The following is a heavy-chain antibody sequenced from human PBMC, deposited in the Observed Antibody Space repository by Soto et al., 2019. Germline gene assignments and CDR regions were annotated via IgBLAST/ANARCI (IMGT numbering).Heavy chain of an antibody. CDR3: ARGVTFSALDN. CDR1: GFTFSSYD. D-gene: IGHD2-21*02. J-gene: IGHJ4*02. V-gene: IGHV3-13*04. Sequence: SLRLSCAASGFTFSSYDMHWVRQATGKGLEWVAAIGAAADTYYPDSVRGRFTISRENAKNSLYLQMNSLRAEDAAVYYCARGVTFSALDNWGQGVSVTVSS. CDR2: IGAAADT.